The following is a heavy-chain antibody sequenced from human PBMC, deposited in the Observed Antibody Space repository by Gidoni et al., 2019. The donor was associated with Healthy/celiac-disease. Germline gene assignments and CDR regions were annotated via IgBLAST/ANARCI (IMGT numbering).Heavy chain of an antibody. D-gene: IGHD6-19*01. CDR3: AREVGYSSGWYGDFDY. Sequence: EVQLVESGGGLVQPGGSLRLSCAASGFTFSDHYMDWVRQAPGKGLEWVGRTRNKANSYTTEYAASVKGRFTSSRDDSKNSLYLQMNSLKTEDTAVYYCAREVGYSSGWYGDFDYWGQGTLVTVSS. CDR2: TRNKANSYTT. CDR1: GFTFSDHY. J-gene: IGHJ4*02. V-gene: IGHV3-72*01.